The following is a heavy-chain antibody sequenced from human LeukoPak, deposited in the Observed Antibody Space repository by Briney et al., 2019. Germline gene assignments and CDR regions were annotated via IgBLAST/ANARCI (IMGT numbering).Heavy chain of an antibody. CDR3: ARGLQQGGSSSWYDWFDP. CDR1: GYTFTSYD. D-gene: IGHD6-13*01. Sequence: ASVQVSCKASGYTFTSYDINWVRQATGQGLEWRGWMNPNSGNTGCAQKFQGRVTMTRNTSISTAYMELSSLRSEDTAVYYCARGLQQGGSSSWYDWFDPWGQGTLVTVSS. CDR2: MNPNSGNT. J-gene: IGHJ5*02. V-gene: IGHV1-8*01.